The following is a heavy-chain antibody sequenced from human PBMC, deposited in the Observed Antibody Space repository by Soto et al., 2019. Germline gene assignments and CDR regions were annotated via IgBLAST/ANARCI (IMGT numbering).Heavy chain of an antibody. D-gene: IGHD3-10*02. CDR2: MTVRTGDV. J-gene: IGHJ4*01. CDR3: VRDRDLSRAMFDAEL. CDR1: GFTISECS. Sequence: GGSLRLACEASGFTISECSMNWVRETVGRGLEWLAYMTVRTGDVHYADSLRGRFTISAGIAENSVILQMKSLRDEDSAVYFCVRDRDLSRAMFDAELWGQGTLVTDSS. V-gene: IGHV3-48*02.